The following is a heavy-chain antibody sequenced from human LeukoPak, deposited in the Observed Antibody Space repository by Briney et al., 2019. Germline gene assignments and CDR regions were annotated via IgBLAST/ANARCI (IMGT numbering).Heavy chain of an antibody. CDR1: GFRFTSYW. J-gene: IGHJ4*02. Sequence: GESLKISCQGSGFRFTSYWIAWVRQTPEKGLEWMGIIYPGDSDTNYSPSFRDQVTISADTSVNTAYLHWSSLKASDTAMYYCARSWPGVSSSSDYWGQGTLVTVSS. CDR2: IYPGDSDT. CDR3: ARSWPGVSSSSDY. D-gene: IGHD6-6*01. V-gene: IGHV5-51*01.